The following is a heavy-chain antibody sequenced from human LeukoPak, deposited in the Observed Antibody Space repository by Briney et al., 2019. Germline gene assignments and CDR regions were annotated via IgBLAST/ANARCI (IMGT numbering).Heavy chain of an antibody. D-gene: IGHD6-19*01. V-gene: IGHV1-3*02. J-gene: IGHJ4*02. Sequence: ASVKVSCKASGYTFTSYAMHWVRQAPGQRLEWMGWSNAANGNTEYSQEFQGRVTITRDTSASTAYMEVSSLRSEDMAVYYCARGHHSSRWIIDYWGQGTLVTVSS. CDR3: ARGHHSSRWIIDY. CDR1: GYTFTSYA. CDR2: SNAANGNT.